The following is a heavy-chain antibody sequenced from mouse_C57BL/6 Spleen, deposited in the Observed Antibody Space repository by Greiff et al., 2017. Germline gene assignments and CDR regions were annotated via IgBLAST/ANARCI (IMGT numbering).Heavy chain of an antibody. Sequence: QVQLPQPGAEPVKPGASVKMFCKASGYTFTSYWITWVKQRPGQGLEWIGDIYPGSGSTNYNEKFKSKATLTVDTSSSTAYMQLSSLTSEDSAVYYCARGYYGSSSWFAYWGQGTLVTVSA. D-gene: IGHD1-1*01. CDR2: IYPGSGST. V-gene: IGHV1-55*01. CDR1: GYTFTSYW. CDR3: ARGYYGSSSWFAY. J-gene: IGHJ3*01.